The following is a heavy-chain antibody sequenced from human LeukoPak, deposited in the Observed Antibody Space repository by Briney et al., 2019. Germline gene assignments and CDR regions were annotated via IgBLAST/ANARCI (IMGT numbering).Heavy chain of an antibody. CDR2: ISYDGSNK. Sequence: SCKASGGTFSSYAMHWVRQAPGKGLEWVAVISYDGSNKYYADSVKGRFTISRDNSKNTLYLQMNSLRAEDTAVYYCVNTMVRGVIITSLTLWYWGQGTLVTVSS. CDR1: GGTFSSYA. J-gene: IGHJ4*02. CDR3: VNTMVRGVIITSLTLWY. V-gene: IGHV3-30*04. D-gene: IGHD3-10*01.